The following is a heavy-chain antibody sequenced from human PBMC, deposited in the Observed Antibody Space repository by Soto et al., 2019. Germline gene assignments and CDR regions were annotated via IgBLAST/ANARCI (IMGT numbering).Heavy chain of an antibody. CDR2: IYHSGST. V-gene: IGHV4-30-2*01. J-gene: IGHJ4*02. Sequence: QLQLQESGSGLVKPSQTLSLTCAVSGGSISSGGYSWSWIRQPPGKGLEWIGYIYHSGSTYYNPSLKSRVTISVDRSKNQFSLKLSSLTAADTAVYYCARAYYYDSSGPTQYYFDYWGQGTLVTVSS. D-gene: IGHD3-22*01. CDR3: ARAYYYDSSGPTQYYFDY. CDR1: GGSISSGGYS.